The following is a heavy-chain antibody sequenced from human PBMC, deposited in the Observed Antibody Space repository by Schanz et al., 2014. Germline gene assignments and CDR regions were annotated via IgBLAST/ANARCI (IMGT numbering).Heavy chain of an antibody. CDR3: ERFQSPHQPFDY. V-gene: IGHV3-9*01. J-gene: IGHJ4*02. D-gene: IGHD2-2*01. CDR1: GFTFDDYA. CDR2: ISWNSGSI. Sequence: EVQLVESGGGLVQPGGSLRLSCAASGFTFDDYAMHWVRQAPGKGLEWVSGISWNSGSIGYTDSVKGRFTISRDDAKNSLYLQMNSLRAEDTAVYYCERFQSPHQPFDYWGQGTLVTVSS.